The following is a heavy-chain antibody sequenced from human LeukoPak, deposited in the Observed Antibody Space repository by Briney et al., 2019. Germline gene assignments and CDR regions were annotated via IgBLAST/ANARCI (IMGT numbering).Heavy chain of an antibody. CDR1: GGSISSGGYY. V-gene: IGHV4-31*03. Sequence: SETLSLTCTVSGGSISSGGYYWSWLRQHPGKGLEWIGYIYYSGSTYYNPSLKSRVTISVDTSKNQFSLKLSSVTAADTAVYYCARADRMVADYWGQGTLVTVSS. CDR3: ARADRMVADY. CDR2: IYYSGST. D-gene: IGHD3-10*01. J-gene: IGHJ4*02.